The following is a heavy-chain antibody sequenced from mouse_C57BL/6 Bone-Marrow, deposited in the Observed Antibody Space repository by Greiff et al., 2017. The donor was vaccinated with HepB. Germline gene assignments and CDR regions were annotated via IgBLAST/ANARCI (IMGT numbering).Heavy chain of an antibody. J-gene: IGHJ1*03. V-gene: IGHV1-52*01. D-gene: IGHD1-1*01. Sequence: QVQLQQPGAELVRPGSSVKLSCKASGYTFTSYWMHWVKQRPIQGLEWIGNIDPSDSETHYNQKFKDKATLTVDKSSSTAYMQLSSLTSEDSAVYDCARRVVVATWYFDVWGTGTTVTVSS. CDR1: GYTFTSYW. CDR2: IDPSDSET. CDR3: ARRVVVATWYFDV.